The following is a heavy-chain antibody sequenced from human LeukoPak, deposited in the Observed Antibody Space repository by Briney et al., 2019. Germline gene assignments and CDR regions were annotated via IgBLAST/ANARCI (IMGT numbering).Heavy chain of an antibody. CDR1: GFTFSSYW. CDR3: ARAVYHAEESTSCFDY. J-gene: IGHJ4*02. D-gene: IGHD2-2*01. Sequence: HPGGSLRLSCAASGFTFSSYWMSWVRQAPGKGLEWVANIKQDGSEKYYVDSVKGRFTISRDNSKNTLYLQMNSLRAEDTAVYYCARAVYHAEESTSCFDYWGQGTLVTVSS. CDR2: IKQDGSEK. V-gene: IGHV3-7*01.